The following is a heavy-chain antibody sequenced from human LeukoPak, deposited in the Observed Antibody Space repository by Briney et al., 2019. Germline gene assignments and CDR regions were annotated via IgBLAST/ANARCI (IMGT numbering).Heavy chain of an antibody. CDR3: ARGPYGGNSYFDY. D-gene: IGHD4-23*01. CDR2: INPTSGGT. V-gene: IGHV1-2*02. Sequence: ASVKVSCKASGYTFTAYYMHWVRQAPGQGLEWMGWINPTSGGTDYPQKFQGRVTMTGDTSISTAYMEPSRLRSDDTAVYFCARGPYGGNSYFDYWGQGTLVTVSS. CDR1: GYTFTAYY. J-gene: IGHJ4*02.